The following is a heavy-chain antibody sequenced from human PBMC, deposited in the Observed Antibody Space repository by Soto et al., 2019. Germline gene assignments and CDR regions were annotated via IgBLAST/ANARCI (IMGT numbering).Heavy chain of an antibody. V-gene: IGHV1-69*13. D-gene: IGHD1-7*01. CDR1: GGTFSSYA. CDR3: ARSVVELRYWFDP. Sequence: SVKVSCKASGGTFSSYAISWVRQAPGQGLEWMGGIIPIFGTANYAQKFQGRVTITADESTSTAYMELSSLRSEDTAVYYCARSVVELRYWFDPWGQGTLVTVSS. J-gene: IGHJ5*02. CDR2: IIPIFGTA.